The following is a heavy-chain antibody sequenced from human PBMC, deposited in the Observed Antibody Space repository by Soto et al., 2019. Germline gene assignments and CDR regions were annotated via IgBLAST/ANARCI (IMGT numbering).Heavy chain of an antibody. CDR3: ARAFLKDPGYYYYGMDV. J-gene: IGHJ6*02. CDR2: IIPIFGSA. D-gene: IGHD2-15*01. CDR1: GGTLSDYA. V-gene: IGHV1-69*13. Sequence: SVKVSCKASGGTLSDYAFSWVRQAPGQGLEWMGGIIPIFGSANYAQKLQGRVTITADESTKTAYMELSSLRSEDTAVYYCARAFLKDPGYYYYGMDVWGQGTTVTVSS.